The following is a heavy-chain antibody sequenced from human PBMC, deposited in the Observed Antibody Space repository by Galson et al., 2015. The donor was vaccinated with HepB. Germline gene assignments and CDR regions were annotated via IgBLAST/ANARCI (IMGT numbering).Heavy chain of an antibody. D-gene: IGHD3-10*01. CDR3: ARINGGSGSQGDY. Sequence: SVKVSCKASGGTFSSYAISWVRQAPGQGLEWMGRIIPILGIANYAQKFQGRVTITADKSTSTAYMELSSLRSEDTAVYYCARINGGSGSQGDYWGQGTLVTVSS. V-gene: IGHV1-69*04. CDR2: IIPILGIA. CDR1: GGTFSSYA. J-gene: IGHJ4*02.